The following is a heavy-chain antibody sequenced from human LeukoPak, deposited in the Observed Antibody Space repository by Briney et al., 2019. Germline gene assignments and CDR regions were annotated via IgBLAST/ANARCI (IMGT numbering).Heavy chain of an antibody. Sequence: GGSLRLSCAVSGFTFRNYWMYWVRQAPGEALVWVSRICPDGTGISYADSVKARFTTSRDNAKNTVYLQMNGLREEDTAVYYCVRDFRSADYWGQGTLVTVSS. CDR1: GFTFRNYW. V-gene: IGHV3-74*01. CDR3: VRDFRSADY. J-gene: IGHJ4*02. CDR2: ICPDGTGI.